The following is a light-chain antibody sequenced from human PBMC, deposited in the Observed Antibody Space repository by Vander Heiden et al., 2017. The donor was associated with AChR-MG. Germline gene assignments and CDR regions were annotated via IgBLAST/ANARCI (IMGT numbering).Light chain of an antibody. CDR1: ALPKQY. Sequence: SYELTQPPSLPVSPGQPARITSPGDALPKQYAYWYQQKPGQAPVLVIYKDSERPSGIPERFSGSSSGTTVTLTISGVQAEDEADYYCQSADSSGTYRVFGGGTKLTVL. J-gene: IGLJ3*02. V-gene: IGLV3-25*03. CDR3: QSADSSGTYRV. CDR2: KDS.